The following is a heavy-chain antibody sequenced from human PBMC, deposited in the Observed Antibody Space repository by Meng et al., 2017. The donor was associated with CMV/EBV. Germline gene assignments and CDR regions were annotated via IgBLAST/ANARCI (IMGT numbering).Heavy chain of an antibody. CDR2: ISAYNGNT. D-gene: IGHD3-3*01. CDR1: GYTFTSYG. V-gene: IGHV1-18*01. J-gene: IGHJ4*02. Sequence: ASVKVSCKASGYTFTSYGISWVRQAPGQGLEWMGWISAYNGNTNYAQKLQGRVTMTTDTSTSTAYMELRSLRSDDTAVYYCARGSVLRFLEWSINENYFDYWGQGTLVTVSS. CDR3: ARGSVLRFLEWSINENYFDY.